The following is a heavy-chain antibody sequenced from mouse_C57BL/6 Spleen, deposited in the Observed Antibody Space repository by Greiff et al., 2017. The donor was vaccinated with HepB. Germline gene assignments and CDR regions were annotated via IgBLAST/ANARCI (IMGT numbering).Heavy chain of an antibody. J-gene: IGHJ3*01. CDR3: ARHYYDYDEGAWFAY. V-gene: IGHV5-6*01. CDR1: GFTFSSYG. CDR2: ISSGGSYT. Sequence: VQLVESGGDLVKPGGSLKLSCAASGFTFSSYGMSWVRQTPDKRLEWVATISSGGSYTYYPDSVKGRFTISRDNAKNTLYLQMSSLKSEDTAMYYCARHYYDYDEGAWFAYWGQGTLVTVSA. D-gene: IGHD2-4*01.